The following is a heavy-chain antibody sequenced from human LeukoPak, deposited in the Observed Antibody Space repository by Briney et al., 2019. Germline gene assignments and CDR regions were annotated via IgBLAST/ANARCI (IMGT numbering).Heavy chain of an antibody. Sequence: SETLSLTCIVSGGSLSSSNYYWGWIRQPPGKGLEWIGLIYSSGSTHYNPSLKNRVTISVDTSKNQFSLKLTSVPAAGTAVYYCAGGDFDYWGQGTLVTVPS. V-gene: IGHV4-39*01. J-gene: IGHJ4*02. CDR2: IYSSGST. CDR1: GGSLSSSNYY. CDR3: AGGDFDY. D-gene: IGHD3-16*01.